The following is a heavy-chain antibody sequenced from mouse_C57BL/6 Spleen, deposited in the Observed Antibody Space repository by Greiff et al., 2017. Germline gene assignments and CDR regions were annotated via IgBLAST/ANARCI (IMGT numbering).Heavy chain of an antibody. CDR1: GYTFTSYW. CDR3: ARGGYKMGDMDY. Sequence: QVQLQQPGAELVRPGSSVKLSCKASGYTFTSYWMDWVKQRPGQGLEWIGNIYPSDSETHYNQKFKDKATLTVDKSSSTAYMQLSSLTSEDSAVYYCARGGYKMGDMDYWGQGTSVTVSS. CDR2: IYPSDSET. V-gene: IGHV1-61*01. D-gene: IGHD1-3*01. J-gene: IGHJ4*01.